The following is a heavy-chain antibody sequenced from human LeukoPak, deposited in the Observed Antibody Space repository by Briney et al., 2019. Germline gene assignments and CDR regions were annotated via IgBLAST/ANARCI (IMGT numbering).Heavy chain of an antibody. J-gene: IGHJ4*02. CDR1: GFTFDDYA. CDR2: ISWNSGSI. D-gene: IGHD2-2*01. Sequence: AGGSLRLSCAASGFTFDDYAMPWVRQAPGKGLEWVSGISWNSGSIGYADSVKGRFTISRDNAKNSLYLQMNSLRAEDTALYYCAKDDCSSTSCPLDYWGQGTLVTVSS. CDR3: AKDDCSSTSCPLDY. V-gene: IGHV3-9*01.